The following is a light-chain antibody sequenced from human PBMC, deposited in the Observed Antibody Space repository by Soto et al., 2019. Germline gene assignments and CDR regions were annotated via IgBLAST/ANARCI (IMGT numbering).Light chain of an antibody. V-gene: IGKV3-15*01. CDR2: GAS. CDR1: QSVSGN. CDR3: QQYNNRAAA. J-gene: IGKJ1*01. Sequence: EIVMTQSPATLSVSPGERATLSCRTSQSVSGNLAWYQQKPGQAPRLLIYGASTRATGIPARFSGGGSGTEFTMTDCILESDEFAVYYWQQYNNRAAAFGQETKVENK.